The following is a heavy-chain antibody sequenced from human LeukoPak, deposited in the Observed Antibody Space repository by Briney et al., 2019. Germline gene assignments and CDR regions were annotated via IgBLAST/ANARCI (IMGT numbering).Heavy chain of an antibody. Sequence: GGSLRLSCAASGFTFSSYSMNWVRQAPGKGLEWVSSISTSSSYIYSADSVKGRFTISRDNAKNSLYLQMNSLRAEDTAVYYCARDLKTFDCWGQGTLVTVS. J-gene: IGHJ4*02. V-gene: IGHV3-21*01. CDR1: GFTFSSYS. CDR2: ISTSSSYI. CDR3: ARDLKTFDC.